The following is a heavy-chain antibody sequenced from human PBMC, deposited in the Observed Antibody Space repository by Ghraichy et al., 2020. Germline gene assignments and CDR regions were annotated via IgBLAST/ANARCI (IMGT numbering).Heavy chain of an antibody. CDR2: IYYMRST. D-gene: IGHD3-3*01. Sequence: SETLSLTCTVSGGSISSDSDYWGWISQPPGKGLEWIGSIYYMRSTYYNPSLKSRVTISVDTSKNQFSLKLSSVTAADTAVYYCAIRSTIFGVALIDYWGQGTLVTVSS. V-gene: IGHV4-39*01. CDR1: GGSISSDSDY. J-gene: IGHJ4*02. CDR3: AIRSTIFGVALIDY.